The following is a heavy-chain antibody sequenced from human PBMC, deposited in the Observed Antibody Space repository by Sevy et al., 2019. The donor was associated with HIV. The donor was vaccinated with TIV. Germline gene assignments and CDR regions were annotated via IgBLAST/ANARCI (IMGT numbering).Heavy chain of an antibody. CDR1: GFTFISYA. CDR3: ARGRYDSSGSFDAFDI. CDR2: IYGSSGGT. Sequence: GGSLRLSCKPSGFTFISYAMSWVRQAPGKGLEWVSTIYGSSGGTYYADSVKGRFTISRDNSKNTLYLQMNSLRTEDTAVYYCARGRYDSSGSFDAFDIWGQGTMVTVSS. J-gene: IGHJ3*02. V-gene: IGHV3-23*01. D-gene: IGHD3-22*01.